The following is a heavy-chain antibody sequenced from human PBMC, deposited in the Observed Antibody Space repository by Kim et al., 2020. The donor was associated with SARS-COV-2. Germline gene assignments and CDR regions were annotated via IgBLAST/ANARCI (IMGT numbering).Heavy chain of an antibody. CDR2: IDNRGRNT. Sequence: GGSLRLSCAVSGFSFNKYGMSWVRQAPGKGLEWVSAIDNRGRNTLYADSVKGRFTISRDNSKNTLFLQMISLRVEDTATYYCSRGEPPIKLDYWGQGILVTVSS. V-gene: IGHV3-23*01. D-gene: IGHD3-16*01. J-gene: IGHJ4*02. CDR1: GFSFNKYG. CDR3: SRGEPPIKLDY.